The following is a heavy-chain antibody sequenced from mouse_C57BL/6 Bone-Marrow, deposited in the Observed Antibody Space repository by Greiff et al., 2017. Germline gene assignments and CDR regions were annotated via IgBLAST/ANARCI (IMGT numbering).Heavy chain of an antibody. CDR1: GYTFTSYW. J-gene: IGHJ2*01. D-gene: IGHD2-2*01. CDR3: AREPLLWVRRRGLGTSYYVDY. Sequence: QVQLQQPGAELVKPGASVKLSCKASGYTFTSYWMHWVKQRPGRGLEWIGRIDPNSGGTKYNEKFKSKATLTVDKPSSTAYMQLSSLTSEDSAVYYCAREPLLWVRRRGLGTSYYVDYWGQGTTLTVSS. CDR2: IDPNSGGT. V-gene: IGHV1-72*01.